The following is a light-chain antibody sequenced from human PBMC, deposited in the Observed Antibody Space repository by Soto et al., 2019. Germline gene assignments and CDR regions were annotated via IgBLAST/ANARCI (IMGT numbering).Light chain of an antibody. V-gene: IGKV3-20*01. J-gene: IGKJ3*01. CDR1: QSVSSSY. CDR2: VAS. CDR3: QQYGSSPLT. Sequence: EIVLTQSPGTLSLSPGERATLSCRASQSVSSSYLAWYQQKPGQAPRLLIYVASSRATGIPDRFSGSGSGTDFTLTLSRLEPEDFAVYYCQQYGSSPLTFGPGTKVDLK.